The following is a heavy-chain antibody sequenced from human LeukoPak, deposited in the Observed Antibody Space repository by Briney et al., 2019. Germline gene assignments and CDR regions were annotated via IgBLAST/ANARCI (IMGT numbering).Heavy chain of an antibody. CDR1: GFTFSSYG. D-gene: IGHD3-16*02. J-gene: IGHJ4*02. Sequence: GGSLRLSCAASGFTFSSYGMNWVRQAPGKGLEWVSSISSSSSYIYYADSVKGRFTISRDNAKNSLYLQMNSLRAEDTAVYYCARAPFYDYVWGSYRFYFDYWGQGTLVTVSS. CDR2: ISSSSSYI. CDR3: ARAPFYDYVWGSYRFYFDY. V-gene: IGHV3-21*04.